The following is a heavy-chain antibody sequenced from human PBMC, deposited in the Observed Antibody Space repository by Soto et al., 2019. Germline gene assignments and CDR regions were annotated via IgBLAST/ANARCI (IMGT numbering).Heavy chain of an antibody. CDR2: ISSSSFSI. Sequence: PGGSLRLSCAASGFTFSSYSMNWVRQAPGKGLEWVSSISSSSFSINYADSVKGRFSISRDNAQNSLHLQMNNLRAEDTAVYYCARNESSNIYGMDVWGPGAPVTV. V-gene: IGHV3-21*01. CDR1: GFTFSSYS. D-gene: IGHD6-6*01. CDR3: ARNESSNIYGMDV. J-gene: IGHJ6*02.